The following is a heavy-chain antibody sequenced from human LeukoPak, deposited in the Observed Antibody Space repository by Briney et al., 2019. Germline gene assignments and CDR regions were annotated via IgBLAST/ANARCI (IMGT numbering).Heavy chain of an antibody. D-gene: IGHD3-22*01. CDR1: GFTFSDYY. Sequence: PGGSLRLSCAASGFTFSDYYMSWIRQAPGKGLEWVSYISSSGSTIYYADSVKGRFTISRDNAKNSLYLQMNSLRAEDTAVYYCARQSYYYDSSGQYVYYFDYWGQGTLVTVSS. CDR3: ARQSYYYDSSGQYVYYFDY. V-gene: IGHV3-11*01. J-gene: IGHJ4*02. CDR2: ISSSGSTI.